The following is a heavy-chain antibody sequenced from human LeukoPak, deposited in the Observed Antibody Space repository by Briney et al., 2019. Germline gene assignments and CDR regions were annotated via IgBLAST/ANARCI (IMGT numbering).Heavy chain of an antibody. J-gene: IGHJ5*02. V-gene: IGHV1-3*01. D-gene: IGHD6-13*01. CDR1: GYTFTTYA. Sequence: GASVKVSCKASGYTFTTYAMHWVRQAPGQRLEWMGWINAGNGNTKYSQKFQGRVTITRGTSAGTAYMELSSLRSEDTAVYYCARDIDRVFNWFDPWGQGTLVTVSS. CDR2: INAGNGNT. CDR3: ARDIDRVFNWFDP.